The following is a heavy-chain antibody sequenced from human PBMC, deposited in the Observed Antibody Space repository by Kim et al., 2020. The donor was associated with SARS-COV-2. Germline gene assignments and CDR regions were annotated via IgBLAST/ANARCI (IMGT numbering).Heavy chain of an antibody. CDR1: GGTFSSYA. V-gene: IGHV1-69*13. D-gene: IGHD6-13*01. Sequence: SVKVSCKASGGTFSSYAISWVRQAPGQGLEWMGGIIPIFGTANYAQKFQGRVTITADESTSTAYMELSSLRSEDTAVYYCARDSEYGIAAAEYGMDVWGQGTTVTVSS. CDR3: ARDSEYGIAAAEYGMDV. CDR2: IIPIFGTA. J-gene: IGHJ6*02.